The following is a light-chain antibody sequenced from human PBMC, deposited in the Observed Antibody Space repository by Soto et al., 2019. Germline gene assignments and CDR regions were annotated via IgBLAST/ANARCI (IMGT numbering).Light chain of an antibody. CDR2: EVT. CDR3: NSYVGSNNYV. CDR1: ASDIGRYNY. Sequence: QSALTQPPSASGSPGQSVTISCIGTASDIGRYNYVSWYQHHPGKAPKLIIYEVTKRPSGVPDRSSGSKSGNTASLTVSGLQADDEADYYCNSYVGSNNYVFGTGTKLTVL. J-gene: IGLJ1*01. V-gene: IGLV2-8*01.